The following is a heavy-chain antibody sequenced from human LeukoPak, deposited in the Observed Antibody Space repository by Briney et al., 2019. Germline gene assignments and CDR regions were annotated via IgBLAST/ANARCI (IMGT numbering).Heavy chain of an antibody. D-gene: IGHD3-10*01. CDR2: ISSSGGST. V-gene: IGHV3-23*01. CDR1: GFTFSGYA. J-gene: IGHJ6*02. Sequence: GGSLRLSCAASGFTFSGYAMSWVRQAPEKGLEWVSGISSSGGSTYSADSVKGRLTISRDNSKHTLFLQMSSLRAEDTAVYYCAKGSPLDLGAGEPYYYGMDVWGQGTTVIVSS. CDR3: AKGSPLDLGAGEPYYYGMDV.